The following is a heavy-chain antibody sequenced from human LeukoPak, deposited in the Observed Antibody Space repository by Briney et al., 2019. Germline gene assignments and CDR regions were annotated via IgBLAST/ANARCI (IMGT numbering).Heavy chain of an antibody. Sequence: SETLSLTCAVYGESFSSYYWSWIRQPPGKGLEWIGETYHSGSTNYNPSLKSRVTISVDKSKNQFSLKLRSVTAADTAVYYCARNFDDSGSLGYYWGQGTLVTVSS. CDR2: TYHSGST. V-gene: IGHV4-34*01. CDR3: ARNFDDSGSLGYY. J-gene: IGHJ4*02. D-gene: IGHD3-10*01. CDR1: GESFSSYY.